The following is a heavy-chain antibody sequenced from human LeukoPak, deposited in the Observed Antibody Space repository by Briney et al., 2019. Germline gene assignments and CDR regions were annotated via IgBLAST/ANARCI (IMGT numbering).Heavy chain of an antibody. CDR3: ARVYAGYAGFFDY. Sequence: GGSLRLSCAASGFTFRSCWMSWVRQAPGKGLEWVANIKQDGSEKYYMDSVKGRFTISRDNAKNSLYLQMNSLRAEDTAVYYCARVYAGYAGFFDYWGQGTLVTVSS. CDR2: IKQDGSEK. CDR1: GFTFRSCW. V-gene: IGHV3-7*01. J-gene: IGHJ4*02. D-gene: IGHD1-1*01.